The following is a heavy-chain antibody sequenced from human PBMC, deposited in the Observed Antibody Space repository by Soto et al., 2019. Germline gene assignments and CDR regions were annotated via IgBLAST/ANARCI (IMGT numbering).Heavy chain of an antibody. Sequence: EVQLLESGGGSVQPGGSLKLSCGVSGFNIPDYGVTWVRQPPGKGLEWVSGFTGGHGKTFYADSVRGRFTLSREASRNMVYLQMDTLRVEHMAVYYCTRWNGFGDSWGQGTLVNVAS. CDR2: FTGGHGKT. V-gene: IGHV3-23*01. CDR3: TRWNGFGDS. J-gene: IGHJ4*02. CDR1: GFNIPDYG. D-gene: IGHD1-1*01.